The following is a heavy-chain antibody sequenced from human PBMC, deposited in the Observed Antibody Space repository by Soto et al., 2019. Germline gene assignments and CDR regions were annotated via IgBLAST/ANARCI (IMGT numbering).Heavy chain of an antibody. J-gene: IGHJ4*02. CDR1: GFTFSSFA. CDR2: ISASGVGK. D-gene: IGHD2-2*01. Sequence: GGSLRLYCAASGFTFSSFAMSWVRQAPGKGLEWVSAISASGVGKYYADSVKGRFTISRDNSKNTLYLQMNSLRAQDTAVYYCANGCSSPRCYHTYWGQGTRVTVSS. V-gene: IGHV3-23*01. CDR3: ANGCSSPRCYHTY.